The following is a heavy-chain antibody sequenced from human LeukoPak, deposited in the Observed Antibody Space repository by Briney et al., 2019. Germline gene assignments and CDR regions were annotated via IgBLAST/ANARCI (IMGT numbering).Heavy chain of an antibody. Sequence: GGSLRLSCAASGFAFSSSWMAWVRQSPGKGLEWVANMNPDGSTKNYVDSVRGRFTISRDNAKNSLYLQMNSLRADDTAVYYCARDSGYSAFDYWGQGTLVTVSS. CDR2: MNPDGSTK. J-gene: IGHJ4*02. D-gene: IGHD5-12*01. V-gene: IGHV3-7*05. CDR3: ARDSGYSAFDY. CDR1: GFAFSSSW.